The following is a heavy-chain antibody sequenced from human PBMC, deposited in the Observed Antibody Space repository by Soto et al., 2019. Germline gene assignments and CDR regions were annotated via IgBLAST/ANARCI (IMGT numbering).Heavy chain of an antibody. CDR1: GYIFTSYA. J-gene: IGHJ5*02. CDR3: ARGVKYGAYSRWFDP. D-gene: IGHD4-17*01. Sequence: ASVKVSCKASGYIFTSYAMHWVRQAPGQRLEWMGWINAGNGNTKYSQKFQGRVTMTRDTSISTAYMELSSLRSEDTAVYFCARGVKYGAYSRWFDPWGQGTLVTVSS. CDR2: INAGNGNT. V-gene: IGHV1-3*01.